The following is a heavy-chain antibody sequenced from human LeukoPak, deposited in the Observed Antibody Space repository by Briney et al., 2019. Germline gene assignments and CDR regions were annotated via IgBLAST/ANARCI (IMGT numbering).Heavy chain of an antibody. J-gene: IGHJ4*02. CDR1: GFTFSSYA. V-gene: IGHV3-30-3*01. CDR3: ARDHDY. CDR2: ISYDGSNK. Sequence: GRSLRLSCAASGFTFSSYAMHWVRQAPGKGLEWVAVISYDGSNKYYADSVKGRFTISRDNSKNTLYLQMNSLRAEDTAVYYCARDHDYWGQGTLVTVSS.